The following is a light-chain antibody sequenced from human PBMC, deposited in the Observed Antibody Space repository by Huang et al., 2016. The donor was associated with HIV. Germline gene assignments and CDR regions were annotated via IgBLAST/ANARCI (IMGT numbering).Light chain of an antibody. CDR3: QQYGNSPKT. CDR1: HSIKNNY. CDR2: SAS. J-gene: IGKJ1*01. V-gene: IGKV3-20*01. Sequence: EIVLTQSPGTLSLSPGERATVSCRASHSIKNNYLAWYQQKPGQAPRLLIYSASSRATGSPDRFSGSGSGTDFTLTISRLEPEDFAVFYCQQYGNSPKTFGQGTKVEI.